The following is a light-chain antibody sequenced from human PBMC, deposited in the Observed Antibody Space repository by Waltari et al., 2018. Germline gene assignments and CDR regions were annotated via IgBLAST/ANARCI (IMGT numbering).Light chain of an antibody. Sequence: SYVLTQPPSVSVAPGDTARVTCGGDNIGRTTVPWYQQKPGQAPILVISHDIDRPSGIPERFSGYTYGNTATLTISRVVAGDEADYYCQVWDVSSDHLYVFGTGTRVTV. CDR1: NIGRTT. V-gene: IGLV3-21*04. CDR2: HDI. CDR3: QVWDVSSDHLYV. J-gene: IGLJ1*01.